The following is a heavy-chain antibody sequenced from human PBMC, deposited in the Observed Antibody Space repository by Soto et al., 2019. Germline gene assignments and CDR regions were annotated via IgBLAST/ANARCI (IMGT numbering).Heavy chain of an antibody. D-gene: IGHD2-15*01. V-gene: IGHV1-69*01. Sequence: QVQLVQSGAEVKKPGSSVNVSCKASGGTFSSYAISWVRQAPGQGLEWMGGIIPILGTANYAQKFQGRVTITAYESTSTAYMELSILRSEDTALYYCARAFGGEEAWVDPWGQGTLLTVSS. CDR2: IIPILGTA. CDR3: ARAFGGEEAWVDP. J-gene: IGHJ5*02. CDR1: GGTFSSYA.